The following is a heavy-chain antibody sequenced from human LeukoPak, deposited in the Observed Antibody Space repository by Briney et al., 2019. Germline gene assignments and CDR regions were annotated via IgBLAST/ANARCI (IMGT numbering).Heavy chain of an antibody. CDR1: GGSISSYY. V-gene: IGHV4-59*01. CDR3: ARDNGDGYNWRGYFDY. J-gene: IGHJ4*02. Sequence: PSETLSLTCTVSGGSISSYYWSWIRQPPGKGLEWIGYIYYSGSTNYNPSLKSRVTISVDTSKNQFSLKLSSVTAADTAVYYCARDNGDGYNWRGYFDYWGQGTLVTVSS. D-gene: IGHD5-24*01. CDR2: IYYSGST.